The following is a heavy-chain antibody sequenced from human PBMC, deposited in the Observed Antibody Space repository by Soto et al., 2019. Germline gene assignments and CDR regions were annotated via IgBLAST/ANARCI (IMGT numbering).Heavy chain of an antibody. Sequence: QTLALTCAISGDIVASDSAAWNWIRQSPSRGLEWLGRTYYRSKWYNDYAVSVKSRITVNPDTSRNQFSLQLNSVTPEDTAVYYSAREQWVGDYKYYGVDVWGQGTTVTVSS. CDR2: TYYRSKWYN. J-gene: IGHJ6*02. D-gene: IGHD6-19*01. V-gene: IGHV6-1*01. CDR1: GDIVASDSAA. CDR3: AREQWVGDYKYYGVDV.